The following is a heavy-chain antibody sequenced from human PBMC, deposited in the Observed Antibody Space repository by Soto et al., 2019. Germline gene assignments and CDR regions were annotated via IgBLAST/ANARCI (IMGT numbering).Heavy chain of an antibody. CDR2: IIPILGIA. J-gene: IGHJ4*02. V-gene: IGHV1-69*02. CDR3: ARASGHFDRYYFDY. CDR1: GGTFSSYT. Sequence: SVKVSCKASGGTFSSYTISWVRQAPGQGLEWMGRIIPILGIANYAQKFQGRVTITADKSTSTAYMELSSLRSEDTAVYYCARASGHFDRYYFDYWGQGTLVTVSS. D-gene: IGHD3-9*01.